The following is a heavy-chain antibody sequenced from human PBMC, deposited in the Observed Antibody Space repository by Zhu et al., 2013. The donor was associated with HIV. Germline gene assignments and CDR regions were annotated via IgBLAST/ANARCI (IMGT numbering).Heavy chain of an antibody. CDR3: ARDNHPTRRPSYYYGMDG. CDR2: IIPIFGTA. CDR1: GGTFSSYA. Sequence: QVQLVQSGAEVKKPGSSVKVSCKASGGTFSSYAISWVRQAPGQGLEWMGGIIPIFGTANYAQKFQGRVTITADESTSTAYMELSSLRSEDTAVYYCARDNHPTRRPSYYYGMDGLGPRDHGHRLL. V-gene: IGHV1-69*01. J-gene: IGHJ6*02.